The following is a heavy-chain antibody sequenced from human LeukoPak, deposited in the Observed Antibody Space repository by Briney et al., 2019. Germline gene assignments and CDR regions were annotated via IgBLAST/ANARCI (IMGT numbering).Heavy chain of an antibody. V-gene: IGHV3-23*01. CDR3: ARRYCSTCPTGHAFDL. J-gene: IGHJ3*01. D-gene: IGHD2-2*01. Sequence: GGSLRLSCAASGFTFSSYAMNWVRQAPGKGLEWVSAISGSGGSTYYADSVNGRFTISRDNSKNTLYLQLNSLRAEDTAVYYCARRYCSTCPTGHAFDLWGQGTMVTVSS. CDR1: GFTFSSYA. CDR2: ISGSGGST.